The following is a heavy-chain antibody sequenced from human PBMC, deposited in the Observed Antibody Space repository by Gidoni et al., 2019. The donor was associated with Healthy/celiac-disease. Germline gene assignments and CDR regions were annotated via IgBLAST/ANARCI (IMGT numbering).Heavy chain of an antibody. Sequence: EVQLVESGGGLVQPGRSLRLSCAASGFTFDDYAMHWVRQAPGKGLEWVSGISWNSGSIGYADSVKGRFTISRDNAKNSLYLQMNSLRAEDTALYYCAEVISLVATVFDYWGQGTLVTVSS. J-gene: IGHJ4*02. CDR1: GFTFDDYA. CDR2: ISWNSGSI. CDR3: AEVISLVATVFDY. V-gene: IGHV3-9*01. D-gene: IGHD5-12*01.